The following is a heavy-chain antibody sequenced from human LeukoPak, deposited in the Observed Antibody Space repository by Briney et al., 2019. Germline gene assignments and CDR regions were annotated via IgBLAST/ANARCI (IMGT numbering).Heavy chain of an antibody. Sequence: GASVKVSCKASGYTFTSYGISWVRQAPGQGLEWMGWISAYNGNTNYAQKLQGRVTMTTDTSTSTAYMELRSLRSDDTAVYYCARTYSSWETYYYMDVWGKGTTVTVSS. J-gene: IGHJ6*03. D-gene: IGHD6-6*01. V-gene: IGHV1-18*01. CDR1: GYTFTSYG. CDR3: ARTYSSWETYYYMDV. CDR2: ISAYNGNT.